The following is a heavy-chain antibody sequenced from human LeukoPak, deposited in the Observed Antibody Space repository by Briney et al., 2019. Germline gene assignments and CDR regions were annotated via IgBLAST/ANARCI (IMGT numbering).Heavy chain of an antibody. CDR3: TIENSSGWYPYHYYYIDV. D-gene: IGHD6-19*01. Sequence: ASVKVSCKASGYTFTSYGISWVRQAPGQGLEWMGRISAYNGNTNYAQKFQGRLTMTTDTSTSTAYMELRSLRSDDTALYYCTIENSSGWYPYHYYYIDVWGKGTTVTVSS. J-gene: IGHJ6*03. V-gene: IGHV1-18*01. CDR1: GYTFTSYG. CDR2: ISAYNGNT.